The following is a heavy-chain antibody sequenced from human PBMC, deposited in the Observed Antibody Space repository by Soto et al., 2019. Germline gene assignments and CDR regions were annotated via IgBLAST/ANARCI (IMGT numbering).Heavy chain of an antibody. CDR2: ISWDGGST. J-gene: IGHJ4*02. Sequence: GGSLRLSCAASGFTFDDYTMHWVRQAPGKGLEWVSLISWDGGSTYYADSVKGRFTISRDNNKNSLYLQMNSLRTEDTALYYCAKGTLALSQTVQKILDWNHPEYYFDYWGQGTLVTVSS. V-gene: IGHV3-43*01. CDR1: GFTFDDYT. CDR3: AKGTLALSQTVQKILDWNHPEYYFDY. D-gene: IGHD1-1*01.